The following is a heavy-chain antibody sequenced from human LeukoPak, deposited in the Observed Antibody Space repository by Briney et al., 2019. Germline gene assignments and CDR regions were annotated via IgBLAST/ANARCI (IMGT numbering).Heavy chain of an antibody. D-gene: IGHD2-15*01. CDR3: ARAYCSGVTCYHSRGWFDP. V-gene: IGHV4-61*02. CDR1: GASISSGSYY. J-gene: IGHJ5*02. Sequence: PSETLSLTCTVAGASISSGSYYWSWIRQPAGKGLEWIGRIYTSGSTNYNPSLKSRVTISVDTSKNQFSLKLSSVTAADTAVYYCARAYCSGVTCYHSRGWFDPWGQGTLVTVSS. CDR2: IYTSGST.